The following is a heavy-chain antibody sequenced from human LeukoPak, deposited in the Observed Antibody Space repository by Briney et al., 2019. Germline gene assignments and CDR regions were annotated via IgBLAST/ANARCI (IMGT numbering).Heavy chain of an antibody. CDR1: GGSISSYY. CDR3: ARGGHDYGDFARYYYYMDV. D-gene: IGHD4-17*01. CDR2: IYTSGST. J-gene: IGHJ6*03. V-gene: IGHV4-4*07. Sequence: PSETLSLTCTVSGGSISSYYWRWIRQTAGKGLEWIGRIYTSGSTKYNTSLKSRVTISVDKSKNQFSLNLSSVTAADTAVYYCARGGHDYGDFARYYYYMDVWGKGTTVTVSS.